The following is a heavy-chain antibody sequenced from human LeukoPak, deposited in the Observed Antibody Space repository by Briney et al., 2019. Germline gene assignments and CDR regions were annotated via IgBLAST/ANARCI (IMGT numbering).Heavy chain of an antibody. CDR1: GGSISSYY. CDR3: ARGGVGGAHDY. J-gene: IGHJ4*02. D-gene: IGHD1-26*01. Sequence: SETLSLTCTVSGGSISSYYWSWIRQPPGKGLEWIGYIYYSGSTNYNPSLKSRVTISVDTSKNQFSLKLSSVTAADTAVYYCARGGVGGAHDYRGQGTLVTVSS. CDR2: IYYSGST. V-gene: IGHV4-59*01.